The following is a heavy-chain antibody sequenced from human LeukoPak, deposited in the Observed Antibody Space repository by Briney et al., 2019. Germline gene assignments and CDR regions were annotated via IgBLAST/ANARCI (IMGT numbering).Heavy chain of an antibody. CDR2: ISYSGTP. V-gene: IGHV4-39*01. CDR3: ARRRIVDWHAFDI. D-gene: IGHD2-15*01. Sequence: NPSETLSLTCSVSGSSISSTSYYWGWIRQPPGKGLEWIGSISYSGTPYYSPSLKSRVTISVDTSKNQFSLKLYSVTAADTAVYFCARRRIVDWHAFDIWGQGTMVTVSS. CDR1: GSSISSTSYY. J-gene: IGHJ3*02.